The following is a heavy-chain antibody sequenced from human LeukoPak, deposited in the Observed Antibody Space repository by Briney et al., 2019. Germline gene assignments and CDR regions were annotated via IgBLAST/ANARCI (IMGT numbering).Heavy chain of an antibody. J-gene: IGHJ4*02. Sequence: GASVKVSCKASGYTFTIYGISWARQAPGQGLECMGWISAYNGNTNYAQKLQGRVTMTTDTSTSTAYMELRSLRSDDTAVYYCARVPPYYDSSGHGPYYFDYWGQGTLVTVSS. V-gene: IGHV1-18*01. CDR2: ISAYNGNT. D-gene: IGHD3-22*01. CDR1: GYTFTIYG. CDR3: ARVPPYYDSSGHGPYYFDY.